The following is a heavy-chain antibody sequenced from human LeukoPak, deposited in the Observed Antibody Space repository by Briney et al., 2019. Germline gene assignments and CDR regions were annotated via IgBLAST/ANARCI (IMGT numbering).Heavy chain of an antibody. J-gene: IGHJ5*02. V-gene: IGHV4-59*11. CDR3: ARGYCSSTSCYYVNWFDP. CDR1: GGSISSHY. Sequence: SETLSLTCTVSGGSISSHYWSWVRQPPGKGLEWIGYIYYSGSTNYNPSLKSRVTISVDTSKNQFSLKLSSVTAADTAVYYCARGYCSSTSCYYVNWFDPWGQGTLVTVSS. CDR2: IYYSGST. D-gene: IGHD2-2*01.